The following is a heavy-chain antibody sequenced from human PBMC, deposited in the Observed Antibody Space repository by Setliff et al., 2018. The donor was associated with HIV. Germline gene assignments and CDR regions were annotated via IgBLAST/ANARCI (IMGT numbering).Heavy chain of an antibody. CDR2: ISGTGERT. V-gene: IGHV3-23*01. Sequence: GGSLRLSCAASEFTFSVYAMSWLRQAPGKGLEWVSGISGTGERTFYADSVKGRFTISRDNSKNTVYLQMNSLRAEDTAEYYCAKELAASGLGYFDSWGRGILVTVSS. J-gene: IGHJ4*02. D-gene: IGHD3-22*01. CDR3: AKELAASGLGYFDS. CDR1: EFTFSVYA.